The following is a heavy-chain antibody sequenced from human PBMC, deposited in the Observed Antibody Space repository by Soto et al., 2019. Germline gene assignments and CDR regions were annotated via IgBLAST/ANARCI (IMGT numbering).Heavy chain of an antibody. CDR3: XXXXXXXFXXAYDFDY. V-gene: IGHV3-33*01. D-gene: IGHD3-3*01. CDR2: IWYDGSNK. J-gene: IGHJ4*02. Sequence: QVQLVESGGGVVQPGRSLRLSCAASGFTFSSYGMHWVRQAPGKGLEWVAVIWYDGSNKYYADSVKGRFTISRDNSKXXXXXXXXXXXXXXXXXXXXXXXXXXXFXXAYDFDYWGQGTLVTVSS. CDR1: GFTFSSYG.